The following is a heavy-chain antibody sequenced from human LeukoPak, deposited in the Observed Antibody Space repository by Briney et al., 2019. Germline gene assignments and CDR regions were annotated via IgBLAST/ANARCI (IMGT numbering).Heavy chain of an antibody. D-gene: IGHD3-9*01. V-gene: IGHV1-69*05. Sequence: SVKVSCKASGGTFSSYAISWVRQAPGQGLEWMGGIIPIFGTANYAQKFQGRVTMTRDTSTSTVYMELSSLRSEDTAVYYCARDSGRYFDWLLTGRYYYYGMDVWGQGTTVTVSS. CDR3: ARDSGRYFDWLLTGRYYYYGMDV. J-gene: IGHJ6*02. CDR1: GGTFSSYA. CDR2: IIPIFGTA.